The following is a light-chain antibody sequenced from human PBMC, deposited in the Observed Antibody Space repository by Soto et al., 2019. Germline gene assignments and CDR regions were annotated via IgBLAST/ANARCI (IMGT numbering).Light chain of an antibody. CDR3: QQSSR. J-gene: IGKJ1*01. V-gene: IGKV1-39*01. CDR2: AAS. Sequence: DIQMTQSPSSLSASVGDRVTITCRASQSISSYLNWYQQKPGKAPKLLIYAASSLQSGVRSRFSGSGYVTDFTLPISSLQPEDFATYYCQQSSRFGQGTKVEIK. CDR1: QSISSY.